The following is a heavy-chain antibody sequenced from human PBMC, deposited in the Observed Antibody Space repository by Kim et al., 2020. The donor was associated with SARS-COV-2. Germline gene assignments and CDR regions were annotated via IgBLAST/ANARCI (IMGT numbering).Heavy chain of an antibody. CDR3: ARGTMIVTLGRYGMDV. J-gene: IGHJ6*02. CDR1: GGSISSYY. V-gene: IGHV4-59*13. CDR2: IYYSGST. Sequence: SETLSLTCTVSGGSISSYYWSWIRQPPGKGLEWIGYIYYSGSTNYNPSLKSRVTISVDTSKNQFSLKLSSVTAADTAVYYCARGTMIVTLGRYGMDVWGQGTTVTVSS. D-gene: IGHD3-22*01.